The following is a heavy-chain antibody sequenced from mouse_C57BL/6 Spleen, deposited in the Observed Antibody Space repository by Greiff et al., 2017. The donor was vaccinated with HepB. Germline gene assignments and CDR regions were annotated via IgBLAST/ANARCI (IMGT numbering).Heavy chain of an antibody. CDR3: ALSLKTYFDY. J-gene: IGHJ2*01. CDR1: GFTFSSYA. D-gene: IGHD6-1*01. CDR2: ISDGGSYT. V-gene: IGHV5-4*01. Sequence: EVQLVESGGGLVKPGGSLKLSCAASGFTFSSYAMSWVRQTPEKRLEWVATISDGGSYTYYPDNVKGRFTISRDNAKNNLYLQMSHLKSEDTAMYYCALSLKTYFDYWGQGTTLTVSS.